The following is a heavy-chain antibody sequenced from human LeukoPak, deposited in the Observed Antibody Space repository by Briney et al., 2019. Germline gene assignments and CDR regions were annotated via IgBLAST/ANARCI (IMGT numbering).Heavy chain of an antibody. CDR2: ISGSGGST. Sequence: GGSLRLSCAASGFTFSSYAMSWVRQAPGKGLEWVSAISGSGGSTYYADSVKGRFTISRDNSKNTLYLQMDSLRAEDTAVYYCAKKQAPRYCSSTSCYDYFDYWGQGTLVTVSS. CDR1: GFTFSSYA. V-gene: IGHV3-23*01. D-gene: IGHD2-2*01. J-gene: IGHJ4*02. CDR3: AKKQAPRYCSSTSCYDYFDY.